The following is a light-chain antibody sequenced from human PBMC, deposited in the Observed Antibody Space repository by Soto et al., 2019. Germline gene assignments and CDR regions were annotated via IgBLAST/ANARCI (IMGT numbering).Light chain of an antibody. CDR3: QQANSYPWT. Sequence: DIQMTQSPSSVSASVVESVTITFRASQGVSDWVAWYQQKPGEAPKLLIYGSSSLLSGVPSRFSGTRSGTDFTLTISSLQPEDFATYYCQQANSYPWTFGQGTKVDI. CDR2: GSS. CDR1: QGVSDW. J-gene: IGKJ1*01. V-gene: IGKV1-12*01.